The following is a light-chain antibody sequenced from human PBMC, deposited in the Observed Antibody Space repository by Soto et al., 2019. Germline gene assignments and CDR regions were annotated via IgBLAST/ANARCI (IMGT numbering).Light chain of an antibody. Sequence: EIVLTQSPGTLSLSPGERATLSCRASQSISANYLAWYQQKPGQAPRLLIYGVSIRATGIPDRFAGSGSGPDFTLTISRLEPEDFAVYYCHQYGVSPKTFGQGTTVKLK. CDR1: QSISANY. J-gene: IGKJ1*01. CDR3: HQYGVSPKT. V-gene: IGKV3-20*01. CDR2: GVS.